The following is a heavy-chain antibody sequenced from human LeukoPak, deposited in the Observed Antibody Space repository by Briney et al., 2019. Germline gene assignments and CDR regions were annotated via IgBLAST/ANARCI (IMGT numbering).Heavy chain of an antibody. D-gene: IGHD6-19*01. CDR1: GFTFSSYG. Sequence: GGTLRLSCAPSGFTFSSYGMQWVRQAPGKGLECVAVIWSDGNKKYYSDSVKGRFTISRDNSKNTLYLQMNSLRAEDTAVYYCARDHSSGLFYFDHWGQGTLVTVSS. V-gene: IGHV3-33*01. CDR2: IWSDGNKK. J-gene: IGHJ4*02. CDR3: ARDHSSGLFYFDH.